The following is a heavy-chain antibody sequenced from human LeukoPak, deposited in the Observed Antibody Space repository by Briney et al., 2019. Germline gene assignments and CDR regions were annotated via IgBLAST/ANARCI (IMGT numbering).Heavy chain of an antibody. J-gene: IGHJ6*03. D-gene: IGHD3-3*01. CDR1: GYTFTSYD. V-gene: IGHV1-8*01. CDR3: ARRAPYHDFWSGYFAYYYYYYMDV. Sequence: ASVKVSCKASGYTFTSYDINWVRQATGQGLEWMGWMNPNSGNTGYAQKFQGRVTMTRNTSISTAYMELSSLRSEDTAVYYCARRAPYHDFWSGYFAYYYYYYMDVWGKGTTVTVSS. CDR2: MNPNSGNT.